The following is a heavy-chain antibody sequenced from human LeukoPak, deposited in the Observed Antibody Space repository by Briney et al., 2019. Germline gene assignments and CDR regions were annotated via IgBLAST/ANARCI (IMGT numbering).Heavy chain of an antibody. J-gene: IGHJ4*02. V-gene: IGHV4-4*07. CDR2: ISSSGST. Sequence: PSETLPLTCTVSGGSISSYCWSWIRQPAGKGLEWIGRISSSGSTDYNPSLKSRVTMSVDTSKTQFSLKLSSVTAADTAVYYCAREGRSSTPGYWGQGTLVTVSS. CDR1: GGSISSYC. CDR3: AREGRSSTPGY. D-gene: IGHD2-15*01.